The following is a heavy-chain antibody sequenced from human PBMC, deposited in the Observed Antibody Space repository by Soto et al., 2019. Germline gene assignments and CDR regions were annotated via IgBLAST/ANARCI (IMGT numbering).Heavy chain of an antibody. CDR1: GGSISSDSYY. CDR3: ARDKITGLFDY. CDR2: ISYSGST. V-gene: IGHV4-39*02. J-gene: IGHJ4*02. D-gene: IGHD2-8*02. Sequence: ASETLSLTCTVSGGSISSDSYYWGWIRQSPEKGLEWIASISYSGSTYYNPTLKSRLTISVDTSKNQFSLKLTSVTAADTAVYYCARDKITGLFDYWGQGTLVTVSS.